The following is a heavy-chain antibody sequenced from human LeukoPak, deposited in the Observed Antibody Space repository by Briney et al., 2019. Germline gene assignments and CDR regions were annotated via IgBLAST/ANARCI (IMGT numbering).Heavy chain of an antibody. J-gene: IGHJ4*02. CDR1: GFTFSNYG. V-gene: IGHV3-33*01. Sequence: PGGSLRLSCATSGFTFSNYGIHWVRQAPGKGLEWVAIIWYDGSNKYYADSVKGRFTISRDNSKNTLYLQMNSLRAEDTAVYYCARDMGYYDTWGQGTLVTVSS. CDR2: IWYDGSNK. CDR3: ARDMGYYDT. D-gene: IGHD3-22*01.